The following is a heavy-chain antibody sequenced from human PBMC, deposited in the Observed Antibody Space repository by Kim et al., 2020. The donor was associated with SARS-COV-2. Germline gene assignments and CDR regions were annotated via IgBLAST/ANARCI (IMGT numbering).Heavy chain of an antibody. CDR2: ISYDGSNK. D-gene: IGHD6-19*01. J-gene: IGHJ6*02. V-gene: IGHV3-30-3*01. CDR1: GFTFSSYA. Sequence: GGSLRLSCAASGFTFSSYAMHWVRQAPGKGLEWVAVISYDGSNKYYADSVKGRFTISRDNSKNTLYLQMNSLRAEDTAIFYCARGIAVAGTGYYYGMDVWGQGTTVTVSS. CDR3: ARGIAVAGTGYYYGMDV.